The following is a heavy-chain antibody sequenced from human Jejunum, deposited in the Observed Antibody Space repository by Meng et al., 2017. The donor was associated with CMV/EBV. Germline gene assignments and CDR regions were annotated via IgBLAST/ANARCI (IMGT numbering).Heavy chain of an antibody. CDR3: ARGGIFRGIDY. CDR1: GSSISRGHYS. J-gene: IGHJ4*02. D-gene: IGHD3-10*01. CDR2: IYYNGNA. Sequence: VQLQGFGPNLVKPSQTLFPPLTVSGSSISRGHYSLNWIRQSPGKGLEWIGYIYYNGNAYYNPSLQSRVSISVDTSKNEFSLNLNSVTAADTALYFCARGGIFRGIDYWGQGTLVTVSS. V-gene: IGHV4-30-4*08.